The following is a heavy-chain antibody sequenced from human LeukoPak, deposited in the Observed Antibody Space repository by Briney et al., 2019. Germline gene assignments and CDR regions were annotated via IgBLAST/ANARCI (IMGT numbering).Heavy chain of an antibody. V-gene: IGHV4-39*01. J-gene: IGHJ3*02. CDR3: ARPSPISGSRDAFDI. D-gene: IGHD1-26*01. CDR1: GGSISSSSYY. CDR2: IYYSGST. Sequence: SETLSLTCTVSGGSISSSSYYWGWIRQPPGKGLEWIGSIYYSGSTYYNPSLKRRVTISVDTSKNQFSLKLSSVTAADTAVYYCARPSPISGSRDAFDIWGQGTMVTVSS.